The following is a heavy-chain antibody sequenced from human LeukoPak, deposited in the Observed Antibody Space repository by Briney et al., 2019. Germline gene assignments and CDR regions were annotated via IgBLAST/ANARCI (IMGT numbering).Heavy chain of an antibody. CDR3: ARKYYYDSSGYIDY. V-gene: IGHV3-48*03. CDR2: ITSGSTI. CDR1: GFTFSCYE. J-gene: IGHJ4*02. D-gene: IGHD3-22*01. Sequence: GGYLTLSCAASGFTFSCYEMNWVRQAPGKGLEWVSYITSGSTIYYADSVKGRFTISRDNAKNSLYLQMNGLRAEDTAVYYCARKYYYDSSGYIDYWGQGTLVTVSS.